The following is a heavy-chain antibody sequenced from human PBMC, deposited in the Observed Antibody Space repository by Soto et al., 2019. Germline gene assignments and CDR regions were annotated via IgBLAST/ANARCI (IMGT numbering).Heavy chain of an antibody. D-gene: IGHD2-2*01. V-gene: IGHV5-51*01. CDR3: ARAYCSTTTCHYGWDY. J-gene: IGHJ4*02. CDR2: IYPGDSDI. Sequence: PGESLKISCKGSGYTFTNYWIGWVRQMPGKGLEWMGIIYPGDSDIRYRPSFQGQVTISADKSISTAYLQWSGLKASDTAMYYCARAYCSTTTCHYGWDYWGQGTLVTVSS. CDR1: GYTFTNYW.